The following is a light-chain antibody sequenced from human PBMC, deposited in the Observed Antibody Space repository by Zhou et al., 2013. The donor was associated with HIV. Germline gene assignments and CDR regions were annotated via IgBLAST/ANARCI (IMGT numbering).Light chain of an antibody. J-gene: IGKJ3*01. Sequence: EIVLTQSPGTLSLSPGERATLSCWASQSISSNLAWYQQKPGQAPRLLVFDASNRATGIPAKFSGSGSGTDFALTISRLEPEDFAVYFCQQYDSSPSFGPGTKVDIK. CDR2: DAS. CDR3: QQYDSSPS. V-gene: IGKV3-20*01. CDR1: QSISSN.